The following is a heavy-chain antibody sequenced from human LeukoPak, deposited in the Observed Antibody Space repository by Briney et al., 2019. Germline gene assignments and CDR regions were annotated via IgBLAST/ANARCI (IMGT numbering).Heavy chain of an antibody. D-gene: IGHD6-13*01. CDR1: GFIVSSNH. V-gene: IGHV3-53*01. CDR2: IYSGGKT. J-gene: IGHJ4*02. CDR3: ARSYSSSPLGY. Sequence: PGGFLRLSCAASGFIVSSNHMNWVRQAPGKGLEWVSVIYSGGKTFYADSVKGRFTISRDNSENTLYLQMNSLRAEDTAVYYCARSYSSSPLGYWGQGTLVTVSS.